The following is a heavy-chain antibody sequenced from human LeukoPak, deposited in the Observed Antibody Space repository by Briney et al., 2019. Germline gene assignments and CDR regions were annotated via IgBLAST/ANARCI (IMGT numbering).Heavy chain of an antibody. CDR3: ARVKIRYDSSGYYYLGYYYGMDV. V-gene: IGHV1-18*01. Sequence: ASVKVSCKASGYTFTSYGISWVRQAPGQGLEWMGWISAYNGNTNYAQKLQGRVTMTTDTSTSTAYMELRSLRSDDTAVYYCARVKIRYDSSGYYYLGYYYGMDVWGQGTTVTVSS. CDR2: ISAYNGNT. CDR1: GYTFTSYG. J-gene: IGHJ6*02. D-gene: IGHD3-22*01.